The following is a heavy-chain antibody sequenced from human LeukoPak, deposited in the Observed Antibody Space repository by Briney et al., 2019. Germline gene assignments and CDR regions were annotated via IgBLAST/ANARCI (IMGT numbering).Heavy chain of an antibody. CDR1: GGSISSYY. CDR3: ARILPYDFWSGYYSYDAFDI. D-gene: IGHD3-3*01. CDR2: IYTSGST. Sequence: SETLSLTCTVSGGSISSYYWSWIRQPAGKGLEWIGRIYTSGSTNYNPSLKSRVTMSVDTSKNQFSLKLSSVTAADTAVYYCARILPYDFWSGYYSYDAFDIWGQGTMVTVSS. V-gene: IGHV4-4*07. J-gene: IGHJ3*02.